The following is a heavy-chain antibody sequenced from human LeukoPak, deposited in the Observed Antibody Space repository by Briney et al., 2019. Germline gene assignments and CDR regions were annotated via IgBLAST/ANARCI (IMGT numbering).Heavy chain of an antibody. V-gene: IGHV3-33*01. CDR1: GYTFSSYG. D-gene: IGHD6-13*01. CDR3: AREKFLAAAGTRGSWFDP. J-gene: IGHJ5*02. Sequence: GRSLRLSCAASGYTFSSYGMHWVSQAPGKGLEWVAVIWYDGSNKYYADSVKGRFTISRDNSKNTLYLQMNSLRAEDTAVYYCAREKFLAAAGTRGSWFDPWGQGTLVTVSS. CDR2: IWYDGSNK.